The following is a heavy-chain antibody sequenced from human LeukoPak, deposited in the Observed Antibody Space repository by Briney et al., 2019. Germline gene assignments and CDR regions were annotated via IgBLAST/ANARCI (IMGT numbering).Heavy chain of an antibody. D-gene: IGHD1-1*01. J-gene: IGHJ4*02. V-gene: IGHV3-23*01. Sequence: PGGSLRLSCAGSGFTFSSYAMSWVRQAPGKGLEWVSAISGSGDNTYYADSVKGRFTISRDDAKNTLYLQMNSLRAEDTAVYYCASGELDSLYYFDFWGQGTLVTVSS. CDR2: ISGSGDNT. CDR3: ASGELDSLYYFDF. CDR1: GFTFSSYA.